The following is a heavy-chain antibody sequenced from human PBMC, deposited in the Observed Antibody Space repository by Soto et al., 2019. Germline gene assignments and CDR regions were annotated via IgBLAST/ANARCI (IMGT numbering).Heavy chain of an antibody. CDR3: ARPGRPSYARYSRCMDF. D-gene: IGHD2-15*01. CDR1: GVTKSSKA. CDR2: IIPIFGTA. Sequence: CKESGVTKSSKARSWVQQATGQGLEWMGGIIPIFGTANYAQKFPGRVTITADESTSTAYLELSSLRSEDTAVYYCARPGRPSYARYSRCMDFWCHGTTVT. J-gene: IGHJ6*02. V-gene: IGHV1-69*01.